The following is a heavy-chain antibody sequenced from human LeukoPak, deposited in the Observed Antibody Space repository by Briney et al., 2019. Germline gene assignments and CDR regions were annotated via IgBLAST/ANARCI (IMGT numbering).Heavy chain of an antibody. V-gene: IGHV3-7*05. Sequence: GGSLRLSCAASGFTFSSYWMSWVRQAPGKGLEWVANIKQDGSEKYYVDSVKGRFTISRDNAKNSLYLQMNSLRAKDTAVYYCARVGGYSSGWYVHYFDYWGQGTLVTVSS. CDR3: ARVGGYSSGWYVHYFDY. CDR1: GFTFSSYW. J-gene: IGHJ4*02. CDR2: IKQDGSEK. D-gene: IGHD6-19*01.